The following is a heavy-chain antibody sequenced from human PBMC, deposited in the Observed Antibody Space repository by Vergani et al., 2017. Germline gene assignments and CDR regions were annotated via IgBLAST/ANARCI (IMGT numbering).Heavy chain of an antibody. D-gene: IGHD5-12*01. CDR1: GYSFTSYW. V-gene: IGHV5-51*03. CDR2: IYPGDSDT. Sequence: EVQLVQSGAEVKKPGESLKISCKGSGYSFTSYWIGWVRQMPGKGLEWMGIIYPGDSDTRYSPSFQGQVTISANKSISSAYMQWSSLKASDTAMYYCERLYSDSAYDDGFGDAFDIWGQGTMVTVSS. CDR3: ERLYSDSAYDDGFGDAFDI. J-gene: IGHJ3*02.